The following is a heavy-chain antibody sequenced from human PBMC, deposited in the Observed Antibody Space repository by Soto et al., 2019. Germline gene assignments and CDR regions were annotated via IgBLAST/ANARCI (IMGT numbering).Heavy chain of an antibody. CDR1: GGTFRTSA. Sequence: QVQLVQSGAEVKKPGSSVKVSCKASGGTFRTSAISWVRQAPGQGLEWVGGIMPVFRRPKYAQNFQGRVTISADESTSKAFMELSSLRSDDTAVYYCARDKDRPQLGGNYYYILDVWGQGTAVTVSS. V-gene: IGHV1-69*12. J-gene: IGHJ6*02. CDR2: IMPVFRRP. D-gene: IGHD3-3*02. CDR3: ARDKDRPQLGGNYYYILDV.